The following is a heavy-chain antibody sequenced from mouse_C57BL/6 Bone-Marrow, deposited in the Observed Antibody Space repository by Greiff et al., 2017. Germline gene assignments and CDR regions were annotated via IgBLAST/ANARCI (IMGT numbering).Heavy chain of an antibody. CDR2: IDPSDSYT. Sequence: VQLQQPGAELVMPGASVKLSCKASGYTFTSYWMHWVKQRPGQGLEWIGEIDPSDSYTNYNQKFKGKSTLTVDKSSSTAYMQLSSLTSEDSAVYSCARPAYYSNFYAMDYWGQGTSVTVSS. CDR1: GYTFTSYW. J-gene: IGHJ4*01. V-gene: IGHV1-69*01. D-gene: IGHD2-5*01. CDR3: ARPAYYSNFYAMDY.